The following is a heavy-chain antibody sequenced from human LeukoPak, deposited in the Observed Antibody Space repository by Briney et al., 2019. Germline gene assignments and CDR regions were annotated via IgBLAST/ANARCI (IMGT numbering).Heavy chain of an antibody. CDR1: GDSVSNNDGA. CDR3: AGGYAFDV. J-gene: IGHJ3*01. CDR2: TYYRSQWYN. V-gene: IGHV6-1*01. Sequence: SQTLSLTCAISGDSVSNNDGAWHWIRQSPSRGLEWLGRTYYRSQWYNDYARSVMSRISVDPDTSKNQFSLQLRSVTPDDTAVYYCAGGYAFDVWGQGTTVIVSS.